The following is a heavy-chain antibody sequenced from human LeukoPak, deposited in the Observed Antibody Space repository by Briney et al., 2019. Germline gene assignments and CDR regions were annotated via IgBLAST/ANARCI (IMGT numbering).Heavy chain of an antibody. J-gene: IGHJ4*02. V-gene: IGHV3-33*08. D-gene: IGHD1-26*01. CDR3: ARDVILVGATPEEGLLDY. Sequence: GGSLRLSCAASGFTFSNYAMNWVRQAPGKGLGWVAVIWYDGSNKNYADSVKGRFTISRDNSKNTLYLQMNSLRAEDTAVYYCARDVILVGATPEEGLLDYWGQGTLVTVSS. CDR1: GFTFSNYA. CDR2: IWYDGSNK.